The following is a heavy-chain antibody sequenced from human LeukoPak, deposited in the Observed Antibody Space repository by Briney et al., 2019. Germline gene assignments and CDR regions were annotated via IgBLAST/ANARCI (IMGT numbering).Heavy chain of an antibody. Sequence: PGGSLRLSWAASGFTFSSYWMNWVRLAPGQGLEWVASVKEDGSEKHYVDSVKVRFTISRDNAKNSLYLQMNNMRVEDTAVYYCATGTWLGNGYWGQGTLVTVSS. J-gene: IGHJ4*02. CDR3: ATGTWLGNGY. V-gene: IGHV3-7*01. D-gene: IGHD5-24*01. CDR1: GFTFSSYW. CDR2: VKEDGSEK.